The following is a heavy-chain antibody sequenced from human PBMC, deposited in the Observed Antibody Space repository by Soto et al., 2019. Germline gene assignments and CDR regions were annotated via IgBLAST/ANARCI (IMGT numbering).Heavy chain of an antibody. Sequence: QVQLQESRPGLVKPSQTLSLTCTVSGGSISSYYWSWIRQPPGKGLEWIGYIYYSGSTNYNPSLNSRITSSVDTSNNQFSLKLSSVTAADTAVYYCARSYRLYCSGGSCYSYDYYDMVVWGKGTTVTVSS. CDR1: GGSISSYY. CDR2: IYYSGST. J-gene: IGHJ6*03. V-gene: IGHV4-59*01. D-gene: IGHD2-15*01. CDR3: ARSYRLYCSGGSCYSYDYYDMVV.